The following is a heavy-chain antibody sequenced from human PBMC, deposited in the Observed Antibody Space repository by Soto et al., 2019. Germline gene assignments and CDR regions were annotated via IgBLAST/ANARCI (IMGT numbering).Heavy chain of an antibody. D-gene: IGHD3-9*01. Sequence: EVQLVESGGGLVQPGGSLKLSCAASGFTFSGSAMHWVRQASGKGLEWVGRIRSKANSYATAYAASVKGRFTIARDDSKTTAYLQMNSLKTEDTAVYYCTRHNDILTGLDYGMDVWGQGTTVTVSS. CDR1: GFTFSGSA. V-gene: IGHV3-73*02. CDR2: IRSKANSYAT. CDR3: TRHNDILTGLDYGMDV. J-gene: IGHJ6*02.